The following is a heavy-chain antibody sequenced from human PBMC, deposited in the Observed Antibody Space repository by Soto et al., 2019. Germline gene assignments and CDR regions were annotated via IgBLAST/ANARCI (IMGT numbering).Heavy chain of an antibody. CDR3: ARADPDASVGY. CDR1: GGSMSSYY. D-gene: IGHD2-15*01. J-gene: IGHJ4*02. CDR2: ISYSGST. V-gene: IGHV4-59*01. Sequence: PSETLSLTCTVSGGSMSSYYWTWLRQSPGRGLEWIGYISYSGSTYYNPSLKSRVTISADTSKGQFSLRMNSMIAADTAVYYCARADPDASVGYWGQGTLVTVSS.